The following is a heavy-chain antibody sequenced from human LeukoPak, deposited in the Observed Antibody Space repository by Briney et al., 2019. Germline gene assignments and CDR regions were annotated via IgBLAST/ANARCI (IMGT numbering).Heavy chain of an antibody. CDR2: IKRDGSEE. D-gene: IGHD2-15*01. CDR1: GFTFSSYW. Sequence: GGSLRLSCAASGFTFSSYWLSWVRQAPGKGLEWVANIKRDGSEEYYVGSVKGRFSISRDNAKNSLYLQMNSLRAEDTALYYCAREDQPRGTFDYWGQGILVTVSS. CDR3: AREDQPRGTFDY. V-gene: IGHV3-7*05. J-gene: IGHJ4*02.